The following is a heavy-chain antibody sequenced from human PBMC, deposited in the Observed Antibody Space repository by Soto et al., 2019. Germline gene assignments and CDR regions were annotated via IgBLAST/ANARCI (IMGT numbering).Heavy chain of an antibody. CDR3: ARGYGSGIDY. V-gene: IGHV1-69*02. CDR2: IIPILGIA. CDR1: GGTFSSYT. Sequence: QVQLVQSGAEVKKPGSSVKVSCKASGGTFSSYTISWVRQAPGQGLEWMGRIIPILGIANYAQKFQGRVTIXVDKSTSTAYMELSSLRSEDTAVYYCARGYGSGIDYWGQGTLVTVSS. J-gene: IGHJ4*02. D-gene: IGHD3-10*01.